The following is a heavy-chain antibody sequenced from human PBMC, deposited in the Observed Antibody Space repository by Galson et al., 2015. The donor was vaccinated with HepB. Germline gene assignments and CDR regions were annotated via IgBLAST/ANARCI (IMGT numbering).Heavy chain of an antibody. J-gene: IGHJ4*02. CDR1: GFTFSSYS. CDR3: AREARTKFDY. CDR2: ISSSSSYI. V-gene: IGHV3-21*01. Sequence: SLRLSCAASGFTFSSYSMNWVRQAPGKGLEWVSSISSSSSYIYYADSVKGRFTISRDNAKNSLYLQMNSLRAEDTAMYYCAREARTKFDYWGQGTLVTVPS.